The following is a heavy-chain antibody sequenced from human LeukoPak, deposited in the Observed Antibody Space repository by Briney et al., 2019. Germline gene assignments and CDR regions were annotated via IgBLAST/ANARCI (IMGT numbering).Heavy chain of an antibody. D-gene: IGHD3-10*01. J-gene: IGHJ4*02. Sequence: SETLSLTCLVSGDSINSYYWSWIRQPPGKGLEWIGYIYYSGSTYYNPSLKSRVTISVDTSKNQFSLKLSSVTAADTAVYYCASSITMVRGVNYWGQGTLVTVSS. V-gene: IGHV4-59*06. CDR2: IYYSGST. CDR3: ASSITMVRGVNY. CDR1: GDSINSYY.